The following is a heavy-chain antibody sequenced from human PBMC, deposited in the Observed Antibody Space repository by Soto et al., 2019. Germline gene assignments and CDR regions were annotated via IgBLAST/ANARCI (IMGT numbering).Heavy chain of an antibody. D-gene: IGHD3-9*01. J-gene: IGHJ5*02. V-gene: IGHV4-4*07. CDR1: GGSISSYY. CDR2: IYTSGST. Sequence: KSSETLSLTCTVSGGSISSYYWSWIRQPAGKGLEWIGRIYTSGSTNYNPSLKSRVTMSVDTSKNQFSLKLSSVTAADTAVYYCARGWRYDILTGYHHSRNWFDPWGQGTLVTVSS. CDR3: ARGWRYDILTGYHHSRNWFDP.